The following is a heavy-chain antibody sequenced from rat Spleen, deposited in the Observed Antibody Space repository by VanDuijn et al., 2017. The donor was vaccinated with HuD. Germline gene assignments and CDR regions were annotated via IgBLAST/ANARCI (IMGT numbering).Heavy chain of an antibody. CDR2: ISTGGGNT. J-gene: IGHJ1*01. D-gene: IGHD1-12*02. Sequence: EVQLVESGGGLVQPGSSMKLSCAASGFTFSNYYMAWVRQAPTKGLEWVASISTGGGNTYYRDSVKGRFTISRDNAKSNLYLQMDSLRSEDTATYYCARATMMVLITYWYFDFWGPGTMVTVSS. CDR1: GFTFSNYY. V-gene: IGHV5-25*01. CDR3: ARATMMVLITYWYFDF.